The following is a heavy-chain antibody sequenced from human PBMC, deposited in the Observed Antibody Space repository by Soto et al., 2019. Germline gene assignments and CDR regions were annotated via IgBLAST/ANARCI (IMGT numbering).Heavy chain of an antibody. V-gene: IGHV3-21*01. J-gene: IGHJ5*02. CDR1: GFTFSSYS. Sequence: PGGSLRLSCAASGFTFSSYSMNWVRQAPGKGLEWVSSISSSSSYIYYADSVKGRFTISRDNAKNSLYLQMNSLRAEDTAVYYCARDYSGYDYLHRFDPWGQGTLVTVSS. CDR3: ARDYSGYDYLHRFDP. CDR2: ISSSSSYI. D-gene: IGHD5-12*01.